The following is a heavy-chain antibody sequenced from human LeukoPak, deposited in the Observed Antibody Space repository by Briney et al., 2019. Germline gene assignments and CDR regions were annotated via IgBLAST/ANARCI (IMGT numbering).Heavy chain of an antibody. D-gene: IGHD3-22*01. CDR2: ISSSSTHI. Sequence: GGSLRLSCAASGFTFNTYNMNWVRQAPGKGLEWVSSISSSSTHIYYADSVKGRFTISRDNAKNTLNLQMNSLRGEDTAVYYCARDASRGYYDSRGYYLFDYWGQGTLVTVSS. V-gene: IGHV3-21*01. CDR3: ARDASRGYYDSRGYYLFDY. J-gene: IGHJ4*02. CDR1: GFTFNTYN.